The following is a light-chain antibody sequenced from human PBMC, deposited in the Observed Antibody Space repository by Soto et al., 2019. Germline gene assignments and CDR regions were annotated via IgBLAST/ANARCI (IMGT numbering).Light chain of an antibody. CDR3: QQSYSTPQT. V-gene: IGKV1-9*01. Sequence: DITLTQAPSFVSASAGDRVTITWWASQGISTYLAWYQQKPGRAPNLLIYDASTLQSEVPSRFSGSGSGTEFTLTISSLQPEDFATYYCQQSYSTPQTFGQGTKVDI. CDR2: DAS. J-gene: IGKJ1*01. CDR1: QGISTY.